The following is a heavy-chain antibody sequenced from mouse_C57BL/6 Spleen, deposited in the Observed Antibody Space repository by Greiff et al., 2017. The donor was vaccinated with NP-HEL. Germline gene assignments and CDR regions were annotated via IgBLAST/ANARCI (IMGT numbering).Heavy chain of an antibody. CDR3: ARVHDGYFLYFDY. D-gene: IGHD2-3*01. CDR2: IHPNSGST. V-gene: IGHV1-64*01. J-gene: IGHJ2*01. Sequence: QVQLQQPGAELVKPGASVKLSCKASGYTFTSYWMHWVKQRPGQGLEWIGMIHPNSGSTNYNEKFKSKATLTVDKSSSTAYMQLSSLTSEDSAVYYCARVHDGYFLYFDYWGQGTTLTVSS. CDR1: GYTFTSYW.